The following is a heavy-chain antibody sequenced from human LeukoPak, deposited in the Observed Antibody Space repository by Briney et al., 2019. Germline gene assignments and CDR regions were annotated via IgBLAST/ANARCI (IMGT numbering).Heavy chain of an antibody. J-gene: IGHJ4*02. D-gene: IGHD6-19*01. Sequence: ASVKVSCKASEYTFTSYDINWVRQATGQGLERMGWMNPNSGNTGYAQKFQGRVTMTRNTSISTAYMELSSLRSEDTAVYYCAAAYSSDYVTSYWGQGTLVTVSS. CDR3: AAAYSSDYVTSY. V-gene: IGHV1-8*01. CDR2: MNPNSGNT. CDR1: EYTFTSYD.